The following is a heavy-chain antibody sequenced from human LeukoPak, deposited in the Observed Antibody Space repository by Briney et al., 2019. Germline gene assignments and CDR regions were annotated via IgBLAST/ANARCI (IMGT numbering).Heavy chain of an antibody. Sequence: PSETLSPTCAVYGGSFSGYYWSWIRQPPGKGLEWIGEINHSGSTNYNPSLKSRVTISVDTSKNQFSLKLSSVTAADTAVYYCARVGGPRITMVRGLLSFDYWGQGTLVTVSS. CDR1: GGSFSGYY. V-gene: IGHV4-34*01. D-gene: IGHD3-10*01. J-gene: IGHJ4*02. CDR3: ARVGGPRITMVRGLLSFDY. CDR2: INHSGST.